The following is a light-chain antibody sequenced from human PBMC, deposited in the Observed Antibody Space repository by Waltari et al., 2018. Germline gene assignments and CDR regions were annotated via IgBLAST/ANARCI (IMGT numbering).Light chain of an antibody. Sequence: EILLTQSPATLSSSPGESATLSSRASQSVSNYLAWYLQKPGQAPRLLISDASNRATGIPARFSGSGSGTDFTLTISSLEPEDFAVYYCKHRRNWQGTFGPGTKVDI. CDR2: DAS. CDR3: KHRRNWQGT. V-gene: IGKV3-11*01. CDR1: QSVSNY. J-gene: IGKJ3*01.